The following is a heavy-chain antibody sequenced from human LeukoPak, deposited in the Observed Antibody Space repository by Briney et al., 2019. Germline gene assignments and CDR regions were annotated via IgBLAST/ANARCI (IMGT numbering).Heavy chain of an antibody. CDR3: AAARQWLVPDY. CDR2: IYSGGNT. CDR1: GFTVSSNY. J-gene: IGHJ4*02. Sequence: TGGSLRLSCAASGFTVSSNYMTWVRQAPGKGLECVSVIYSGGNTYYADSVKGRFTISRDNSKNTLYLQMNSLRAEDTAVYYCAAARQWLVPDYWGQGTLVTVSS. D-gene: IGHD6-19*01. V-gene: IGHV3-53*01.